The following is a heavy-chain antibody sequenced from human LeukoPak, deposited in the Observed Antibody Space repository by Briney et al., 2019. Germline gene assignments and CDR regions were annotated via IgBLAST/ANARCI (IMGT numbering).Heavy chain of an antibody. CDR1: GGSISSSY. J-gene: IGHJ4*02. CDR2: IYTSGSN. CDR3: ARDLGGSTRVVDY. Sequence: SETLSLTCTVSGGSISSSYWRWIRQPAGKGMEWIGRIYTSGSNNYNPSLKSRVTMSVDTSKNQFSLKLSSVTAADTAVYYCARDLGGSTRVVDYWGQGTLVTVSS. D-gene: IGHD2-15*01. V-gene: IGHV4-4*07.